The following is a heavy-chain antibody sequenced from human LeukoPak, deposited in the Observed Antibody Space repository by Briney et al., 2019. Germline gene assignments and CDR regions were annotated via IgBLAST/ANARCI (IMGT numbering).Heavy chain of an antibody. CDR2: IDPSDSYT. V-gene: IGHV5-10-1*01. Sequence: GESLRISCKGSGYSFINYWISWVRQMPGKGLEWMGRIDPSDSYTDFSPSFQGHVTISADKSISAAYLQWSSLEASDTALYYCARATTVVSFDFWGQGTLVTVSS. D-gene: IGHD1-1*01. CDR1: GYSFINYW. J-gene: IGHJ4*02. CDR3: ARATTVVSFDF.